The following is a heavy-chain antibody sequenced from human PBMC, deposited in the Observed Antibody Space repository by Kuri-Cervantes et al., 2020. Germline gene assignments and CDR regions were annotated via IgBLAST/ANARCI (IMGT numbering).Heavy chain of an antibody. CDR1: GFTFSSYW. CDR2: IKQDGSEK. V-gene: IGHV3-7*01. J-gene: IGHJ4*02. CDR3: TRDYCDY. Sequence: GESLKISCAASGFTFSSYWMSWVRQAPGKGLEWVANIKQDGSEKYYVDSVKGRFTISRDNAKNSLYLQMNSLRAEDTALYYCTRDYCDYWGQGTLVTVSS.